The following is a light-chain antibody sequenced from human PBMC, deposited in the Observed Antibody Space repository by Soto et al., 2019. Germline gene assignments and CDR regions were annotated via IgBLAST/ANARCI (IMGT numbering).Light chain of an antibody. CDR3: QHYNSYSPT. Sequence: DIQMTQSPSTLSASVGDRVTITCRASQSISSWLAWYQQKPGKAPKLLIYKASSLESGVPSRFSGSGSWTSFTLTISSLQPYDFATYYFQHYNSYSPTFGQGTKVLIK. V-gene: IGKV1-5*03. CDR2: KAS. J-gene: IGKJ1*01. CDR1: QSISSW.